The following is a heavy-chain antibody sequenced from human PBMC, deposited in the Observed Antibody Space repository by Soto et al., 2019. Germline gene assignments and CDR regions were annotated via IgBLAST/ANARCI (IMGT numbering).Heavy chain of an antibody. J-gene: IGHJ5*02. CDR2: INTDNGNT. D-gene: IGHD2-2*02. CDR1: GYPFNKYI. V-gene: IGHV1-3*04. CDR3: ASAATCRSSTGCYSQWFAP. Sequence: ASVKVSCKASGYPFNKYIMHWVRQAPGQSLEWMGWINTDNGNTRYSQKFQGRVTIARDTSASTVYMELSSLRSDDTAVYYCASAATCRSSTGCYSQWFAPWGQGTQVAFYS.